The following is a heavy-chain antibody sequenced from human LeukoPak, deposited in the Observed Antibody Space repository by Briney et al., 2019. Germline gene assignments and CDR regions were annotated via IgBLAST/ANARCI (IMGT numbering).Heavy chain of an antibody. Sequence: SQTLSLTCTVSGGSISSGSYYWSWIRQPPGKGLEWIGYIYYSGSTNYNPSLKSRVTISVDTSKNQFSLKLSSVTAADTDVYYCARHLGSSWIALDYWGQGTLVTVSS. D-gene: IGHD6-13*01. CDR2: IYYSGST. V-gene: IGHV4-61*01. CDR1: GGSISSGSYY. CDR3: ARHLGSSWIALDY. J-gene: IGHJ4*02.